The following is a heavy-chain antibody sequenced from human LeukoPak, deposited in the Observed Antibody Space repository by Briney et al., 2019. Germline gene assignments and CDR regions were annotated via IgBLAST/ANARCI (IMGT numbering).Heavy chain of an antibody. CDR2: IRYDGSHK. Sequence: GGSLRLSCAASGFTFISYGMHWVRQAPGKGLEWVAFIRYDGSHKYYVGSVKGRFTISRDNAKNSLYLQMNSLRAEDTAVYYCAELGITMIGGVWGKGTTVTISS. CDR1: GFTFISYG. J-gene: IGHJ6*04. V-gene: IGHV3-30*02. CDR3: AELGITMIGGV. D-gene: IGHD3-10*02.